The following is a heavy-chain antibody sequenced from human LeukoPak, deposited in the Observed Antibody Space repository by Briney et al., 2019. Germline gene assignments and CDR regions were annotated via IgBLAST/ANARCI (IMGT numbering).Heavy chain of an antibody. D-gene: IGHD2-2*01. J-gene: IGHJ6*02. V-gene: IGHV3-48*01. CDR1: GFTFNTYT. CDR3: ARVFNLVRGSPYYGMDV. Sequence: GGSLRLSCAASGFTFNTYTMNWVRQAPGKGLEWVSYISGSSGIIDYADSVRGRFTISRDNAKNSLYLQMNSLRAEDTAVYYCARVFNLVRGSPYYGMDVWGQGTTVTVSS. CDR2: ISGSSGII.